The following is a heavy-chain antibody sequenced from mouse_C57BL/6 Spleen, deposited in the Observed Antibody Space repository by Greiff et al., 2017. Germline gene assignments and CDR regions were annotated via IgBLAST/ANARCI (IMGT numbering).Heavy chain of an antibody. D-gene: IGHD1-1*01. CDR3: ARRKESGSRAWFAY. CDR1: GYTFTSYW. CDR2: IYPGSGST. J-gene: IGHJ3*01. Sequence: QVQLQQSGAELVKPGASVKMSCKASGYTFTSYWITWVKQRPGQGLEWIGDIYPGSGSTNYNEKFKSKATLTVDPSSSTAYMQLSSLTSEDSAVLYCARRKESGSRAWFAYWGQGTLVTVSA. V-gene: IGHV1-55*01.